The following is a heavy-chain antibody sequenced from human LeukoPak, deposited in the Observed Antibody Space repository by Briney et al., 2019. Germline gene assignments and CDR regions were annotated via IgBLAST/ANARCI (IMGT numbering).Heavy chain of an antibody. CDR1: GFNFNYYA. Sequence: PGGSLRFSCAASGFNFNYYAMSWVRQAPGKGLEWVSGISDNEGRAYYTDSVKGRFTISRDRTKNTVYLQMHNLRADDTAVYFCARHDSFIPYWGQGTLVTVSS. V-gene: IGHV3-23*01. D-gene: IGHD5-18*01. CDR2: ISDNEGRA. CDR3: ARHDSFIPY. J-gene: IGHJ4*02.